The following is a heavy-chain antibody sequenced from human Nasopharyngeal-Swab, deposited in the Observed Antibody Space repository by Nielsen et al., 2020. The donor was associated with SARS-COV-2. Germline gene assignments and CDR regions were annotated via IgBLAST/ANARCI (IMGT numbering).Heavy chain of an antibody. CDR3: ARDNTVVTSEGVDI. V-gene: IGHV4-39*07. D-gene: IGHD4-23*01. J-gene: IGHJ3*02. CDR2: IYYSGST. Sequence: SETLSLTCTVSGGSISSSSYYWGWIRQPPGKGLEWIGSIYYSGSTNYNPSLKSRVTISVDTSKNQFSLKLSSVTAADTAVYYCARDNTVVTSEGVDIWGQGTMVTVSS. CDR1: GGSISSSSYY.